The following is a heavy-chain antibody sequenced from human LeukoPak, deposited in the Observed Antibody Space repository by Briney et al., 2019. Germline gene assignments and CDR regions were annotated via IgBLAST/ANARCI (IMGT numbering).Heavy chain of an antibody. J-gene: IGHJ6*02. CDR1: GFTVSSNY. D-gene: IGHD2-21*02. CDR3: ARLGDDYYGMDV. CDR2: IYSGGST. V-gene: IGHV3-53*01. Sequence: SGGSLRLSCAASGFTVSSNYMSWVRQAPGKGLEWVSVIYSGGSTYYADSVKGRFTISRDNSKNTLYLQMNSLRAEDTAVYYCARLGDDYYGMDVWGQGTTVTVSS.